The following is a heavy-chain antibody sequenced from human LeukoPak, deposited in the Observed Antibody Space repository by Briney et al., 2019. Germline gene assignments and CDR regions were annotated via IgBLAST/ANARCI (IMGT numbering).Heavy chain of an antibody. V-gene: IGHV3-23*01. J-gene: IGHJ4*02. D-gene: IGHD5-24*01. CDR1: GFTFSSYA. Sequence: GGSLRLSCAAPGFTFSSYAMSWVRQAPGKGLEWVSAISGSGGSTYYADSVKGRFTISRDNSKNTLYLQMNSLRAEDTAVYYCAKRSRDGYNIDYWGQGTLVTVSS. CDR3: AKRSRDGYNIDY. CDR2: ISGSGGST.